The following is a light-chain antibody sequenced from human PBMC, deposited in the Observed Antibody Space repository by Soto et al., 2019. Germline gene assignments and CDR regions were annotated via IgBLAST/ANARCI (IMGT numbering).Light chain of an antibody. Sequence: QSALTQPASVSGSPGQSITISCTGTSSDVGSYNLVSWYQQHPGKAPKLMIYEVSKRPSGVSNRFSGSNSGNTASLTISGFQAEDEADYYCCSYAGSPYVFGTGTKVTVL. J-gene: IGLJ1*01. V-gene: IGLV2-23*02. CDR3: CSYAGSPYV. CDR1: SSDVGSYNL. CDR2: EVS.